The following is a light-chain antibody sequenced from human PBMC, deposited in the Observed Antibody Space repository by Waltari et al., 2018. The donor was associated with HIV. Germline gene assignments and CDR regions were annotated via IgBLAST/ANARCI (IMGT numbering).Light chain of an antibody. V-gene: IGLV1-47*01. CDR1: SSQIGSNY. CDR3: AAWDDSLSGLYV. Sequence: QSVLTPPPSASATPGQRVTISCSGSSSQIGSNYVNWYQQVPGTTPKPLIYRNNQRPSGVPDRFSGSKSGTSASLAISGLRSDDEADYYCAAWDDSLSGLYVFGTGTKVTVL. J-gene: IGLJ1*01. CDR2: RNN.